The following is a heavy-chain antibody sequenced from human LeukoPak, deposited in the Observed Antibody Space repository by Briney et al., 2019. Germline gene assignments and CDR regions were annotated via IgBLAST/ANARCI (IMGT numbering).Heavy chain of an antibody. D-gene: IGHD2-21*01. CDR1: GGSISSSSYY. CDR3: ARGVVIAPQTFDY. V-gene: IGHV4-39*07. CDR2: IYYSGST. J-gene: IGHJ4*02. Sequence: SETLSLTCTVSGGSISSSSYYWGWIRQPPGKGLEWIGSIYYSGSTYYNPSLKSRVTISIDTSKNQFSLKLSSVTAADTAVYYCARGVVIAPQTFDYWGQGTLVTVSS.